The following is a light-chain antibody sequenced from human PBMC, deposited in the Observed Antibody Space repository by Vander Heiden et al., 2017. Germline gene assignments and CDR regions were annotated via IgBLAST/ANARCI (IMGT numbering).Light chain of an antibody. V-gene: IGKV1-39*01. CDR2: AAS. J-gene: IGKJ4*01. CDR1: RSISTY. CDR3: QQSYRTPLT. Sequence: DIQMPPSPSSLSASVGDRVAIFCRASRSISTYLNWYQQKPGKAPKLLIYAASNLQSGVPSRFTGSGSGADFTLIISSLQPEDLATYYCQQSYRTPLTFGGGTKVEIK.